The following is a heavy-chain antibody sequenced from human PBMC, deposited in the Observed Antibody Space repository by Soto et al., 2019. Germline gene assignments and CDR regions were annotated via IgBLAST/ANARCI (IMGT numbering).Heavy chain of an antibody. D-gene: IGHD3-10*01. CDR3: ARGIVLLWFGELSTFDY. Sequence: SETLSLTCNVSGASLTGYYWSWIRQPPGKGLEWIGRIYATGSTDYNPSLKSRVTISVDTSKNQFSLKLSSVTAADKAVYYCARGIVLLWFGELSTFDYWGQGTLVTVSS. J-gene: IGHJ4*02. CDR1: GASLTGYY. V-gene: IGHV4-4*07. CDR2: IYATGST.